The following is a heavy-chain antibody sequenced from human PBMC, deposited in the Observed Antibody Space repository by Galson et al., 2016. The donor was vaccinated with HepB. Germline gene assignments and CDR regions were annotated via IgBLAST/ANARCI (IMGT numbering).Heavy chain of an antibody. J-gene: IGHJ4*02. Sequence: SLRLSCAASGFTFSSYSMNWSRQAPGKGLEWVSYISTGSNTIYYADSLRGRFTVSRDNVKNSLYLQMNSLRAEDTAVYYCARDLRAYCGGDCPADFWGQGTLVAVSS. CDR1: GFTFSSYS. CDR2: ISTGSNTI. CDR3: ARDLRAYCGGDCPADF. V-gene: IGHV3-48*01. D-gene: IGHD2-21*01.